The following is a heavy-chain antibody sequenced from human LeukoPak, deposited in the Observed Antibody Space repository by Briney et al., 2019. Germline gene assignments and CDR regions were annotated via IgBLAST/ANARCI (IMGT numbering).Heavy chain of an antibody. Sequence: SETLSLTCTVSGGSISSYYWSWIRQPPGKGLEWIGYIYYSGSTNYNPSLKSRVTISVDTSKNQFSLKLSSVTAADTAVYYCARGPHYGDYGFSYYGMDVWGQGTTVTVSS. CDR2: IYYSGST. CDR1: GGSISSYY. CDR3: ARGPHYGDYGFSYYGMDV. D-gene: IGHD4-17*01. J-gene: IGHJ6*02. V-gene: IGHV4-59*01.